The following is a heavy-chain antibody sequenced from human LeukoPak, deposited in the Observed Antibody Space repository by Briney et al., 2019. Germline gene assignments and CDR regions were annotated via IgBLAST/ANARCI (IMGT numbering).Heavy chain of an antibody. CDR2: IWYDGSNK. V-gene: IGHV3-30*02. CDR3: AKDLSVAGQDY. J-gene: IGHJ4*02. D-gene: IGHD6-19*01. CDR1: GFTFSSYG. Sequence: GGSLRLSCAASGFTFSSYGMHWVRQAPGKGLEWVAVIWYDGSNKYYADSVRGRFTISRDNSKNTLYLQMNSLRAEDTAVYYCAKDLSVAGQDYWGQGTLVTVSS.